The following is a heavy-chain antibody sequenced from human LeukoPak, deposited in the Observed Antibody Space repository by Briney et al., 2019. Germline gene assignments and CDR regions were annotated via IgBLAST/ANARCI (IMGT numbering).Heavy chain of an antibody. J-gene: IGHJ6*02. CDR1: GFTFSSYG. V-gene: IGHV3-30*02. D-gene: IGHD3-10*01. CDR2: IRYDGSNK. CDR3: AKSITMVRGVITKYYGMDV. Sequence: PGGSLRLSCAASGFTFSSYGMHWVRQAPGKGLEWVAFIRYDGSNKYYADSVKARFTISRDNSKNTLYLQMNSLRAEDTAVYYCAKSITMVRGVITKYYGMDVWGQGTTVTVSS.